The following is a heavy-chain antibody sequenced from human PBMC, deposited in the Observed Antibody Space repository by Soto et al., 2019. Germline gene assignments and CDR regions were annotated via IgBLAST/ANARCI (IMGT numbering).Heavy chain of an antibody. CDR1: SGSISSTSYY. V-gene: IGHV4-39*01. J-gene: IGHJ6*01. Sequence: SETLSFTCTVSSGSISSTSYYLAWILHPPGKGLEWIGAIYYDGTTYYTESLKSRVSISVDTSKNQFSLKLNSVTASETAVYLCARQGRNTKIVLVKHYAADFWGQGTAVT. D-gene: IGHD3-22*01. CDR2: IYYDGTT. CDR3: ARQGRNTKIVLVKHYAADF.